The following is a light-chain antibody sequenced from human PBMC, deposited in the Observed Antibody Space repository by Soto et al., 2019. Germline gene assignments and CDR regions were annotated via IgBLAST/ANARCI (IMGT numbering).Light chain of an antibody. CDR1: QSVRSY. J-gene: IGKJ5*01. CDR3: QQRRNWPPIT. V-gene: IGKV3-11*01. Sequence: PGETATLSCSASQSVRSYLAWYQQKPGQAPRLIIYDASNRATGIPARFSGSGSTTDFTLTISSLEPEDFAVYYCQQRRNWPPITFGQGTRLEI. CDR2: DAS.